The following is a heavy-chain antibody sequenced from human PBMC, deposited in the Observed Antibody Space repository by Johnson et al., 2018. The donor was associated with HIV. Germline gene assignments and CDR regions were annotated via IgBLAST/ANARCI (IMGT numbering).Heavy chain of an antibody. CDR1: GFTFSNAW. J-gene: IGHJ3*02. CDR3: ARVRPRDDFDS. V-gene: IGHV3-15*01. Sequence: MLLVESGGGLVKPGGSLRLSCAASGFTFSNAWMSWVRQAPGKGLEWVGRIKSETDGGRIDYAAPVKGRFSISRDDSKNMLYLQMNSLRAEDTAVYYGARVRPRDDFDSWGQWTMVTVSS. CDR2: IKSETDGGRI.